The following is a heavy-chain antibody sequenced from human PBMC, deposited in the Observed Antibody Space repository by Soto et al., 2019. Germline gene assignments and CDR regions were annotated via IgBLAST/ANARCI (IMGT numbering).Heavy chain of an antibody. V-gene: IGHV4-4*07. Sequence: SETLSLTCTVSGGSISTYFWSWIRQPAGGGLEWIGRIYTTGSTNYNPSLKSRITINPDTSKNQFSLQLNSVTPEDTAVYYCARVRYAAAGTTNYHGMDVWGQGATVTVSS. CDR1: GGSISTYF. CDR3: ARVRYAAAGTTNYHGMDV. J-gene: IGHJ6*02. D-gene: IGHD6-13*01. CDR2: IYTTGST.